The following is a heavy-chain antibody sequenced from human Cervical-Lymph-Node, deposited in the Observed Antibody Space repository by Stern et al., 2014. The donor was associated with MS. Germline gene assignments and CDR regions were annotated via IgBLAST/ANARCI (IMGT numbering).Heavy chain of an antibody. J-gene: IGHJ6*02. CDR1: GLSFRDAA. CDR2: IRGKAKNYAT. Sequence: QLVESGGGLVQPGGSLKLSCEVSGLSFRDAAVHWVRPASGKGLEWVGRIRGKAKNYATSYSASVKGRFILSRTDSQNTAFLLMNSLKREDTAVYYCSPASAIWGQGTAVTVSS. CDR3: SPASAI. V-gene: IGHV3-73*02.